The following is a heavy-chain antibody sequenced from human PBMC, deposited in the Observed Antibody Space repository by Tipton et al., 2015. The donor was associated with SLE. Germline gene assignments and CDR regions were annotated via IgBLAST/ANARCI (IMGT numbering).Heavy chain of an antibody. CDR3: ARAAPTRVGATTSDY. J-gene: IGHJ4*02. V-gene: IGHV4-59*08. Sequence: TLSLTCTVSGGSISSYYWSWIRQPPGKGLEWIGYIYYSGSTNYNPSLKSRVTISVDTSKNQFSLKLSSVTAADTAVYYCARAAPTRVGATTSDYWGQGTLVTVSS. D-gene: IGHD1-26*01. CDR2: IYYSGST. CDR1: GGSISSYY.